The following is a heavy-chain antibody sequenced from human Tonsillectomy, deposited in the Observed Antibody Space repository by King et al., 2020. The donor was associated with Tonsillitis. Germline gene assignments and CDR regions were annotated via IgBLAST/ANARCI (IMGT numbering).Heavy chain of an antibody. D-gene: IGHD4-23*01. CDR3: ARSDFGGNSALNY. Sequence: QLVQSGAEVKKAGESLKISCKGSGYTFTNFWVGWVRQMPGKGLEWVGIINPADSETRYSPSFEGHVTISADISLTTAYLQWRTLRASDTAIFYCARSDFGGNSALNYWGRGTLVTASS. V-gene: IGHV5-51*01. CDR1: GYTFTNFW. J-gene: IGHJ4*02. CDR2: INPADSET.